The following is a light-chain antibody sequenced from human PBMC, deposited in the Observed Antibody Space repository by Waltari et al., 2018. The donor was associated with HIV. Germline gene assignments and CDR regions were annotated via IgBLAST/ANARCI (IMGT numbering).Light chain of an antibody. CDR3: QVWDSSSDHTRV. CDR2: DDS. CDR1: NIGSKS. Sequence: SYVLTQPPSVSVAPGQTARITCGGNNIGSKSVHWYQQKTGQAPVLVVDDDSDRPSGIPERFSGSNSGNTATLTIIRVEAGDEADYYCQVWDSSSDHTRVFGGGTKLTVL. V-gene: IGLV3-21*02. J-gene: IGLJ2*01.